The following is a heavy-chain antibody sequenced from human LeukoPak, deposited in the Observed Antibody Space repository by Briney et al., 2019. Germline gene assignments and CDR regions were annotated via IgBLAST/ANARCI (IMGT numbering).Heavy chain of an antibody. V-gene: IGHV4-59*01. J-gene: IGHJ6*02. CDR1: GGSISSYY. CDR3: ARDPSGSPYCYYGMDV. Sequence: SETLSLTCTVSGGSISSYYWSWIRQPPGKGLEWIGYIYYSGSTNYNPSLKSRITISVDTSKNQFSLKLSSVTAADTAVYYCARDPSGSPYCYYGMDVWGQGTPSPSP. CDR2: IYYSGST.